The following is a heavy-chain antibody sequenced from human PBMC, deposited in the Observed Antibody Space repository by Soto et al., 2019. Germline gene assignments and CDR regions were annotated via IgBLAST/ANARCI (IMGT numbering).Heavy chain of an antibody. J-gene: IGHJ4*02. CDR1: GGSICSYY. CDR2: INHSGST. Sequence: TSETLSLTCTVSGGSICSYYWSWIRQPPGKGLEWIGYINHSGSTNYNPSLKSRVTISVDTSKSQFSLKLSSVTAADTAVYYCARGEYGDLVDWGQGTLVTVSS. D-gene: IGHD4-17*01. V-gene: IGHV4-59*12. CDR3: ARGEYGDLVD.